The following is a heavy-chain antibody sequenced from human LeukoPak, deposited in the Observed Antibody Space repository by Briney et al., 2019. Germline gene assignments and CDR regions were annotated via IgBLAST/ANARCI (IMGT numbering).Heavy chain of an antibody. D-gene: IGHD3-10*01. CDR3: AKTTMVRGVDVNWFDP. Sequence: GGSLRLSCAPSGFTFSSYGMSWVRQAPGTGLEWVSAISGSGGSTYYADSVKGRFAISRDNSKNTLYLQMNSLRAEDTAVYYCAKTTMVRGVDVNWFDPWGQGTLVTVSS. CDR2: ISGSGGST. V-gene: IGHV3-23*01. CDR1: GFTFSSYG. J-gene: IGHJ5*02.